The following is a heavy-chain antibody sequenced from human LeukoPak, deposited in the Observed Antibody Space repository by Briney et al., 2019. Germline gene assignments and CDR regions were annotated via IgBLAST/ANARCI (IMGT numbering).Heavy chain of an antibody. Sequence: GRSLRLSCAASGFTFSSYGMHWVRQAPGKGLEWVVVIWYDGSNKYYADSVKGRFTISRDNSKNTLYLQMNSLRAEDTAVYYCAKPATYYYDSSGYYLDYWGQGTLVTVSS. J-gene: IGHJ4*02. CDR1: GFTFSSYG. CDR3: AKPATYYYDSSGYYLDY. V-gene: IGHV3-33*06. D-gene: IGHD3-22*01. CDR2: IWYDGSNK.